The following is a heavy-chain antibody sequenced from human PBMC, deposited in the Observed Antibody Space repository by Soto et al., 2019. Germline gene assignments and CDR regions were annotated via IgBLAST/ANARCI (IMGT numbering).Heavy chain of an antibody. Sequence: GGSLRLSCAASGFTFSSYGMHWVRQAPGKGLEWVAVISYDGSNKYYADSVKGRFTISRDNSKNTLYLQMNSLRAEDTAVYYCAKDYEVFRYFDWSPGPLYFCAQRTLVPVS. CDR1: GFTFSSYG. CDR3: AKDYEVFRYFDWSPGPLYF. J-gene: IGHJ4*01. CDR2: ISYDGSNK. V-gene: IGHV3-30*18. D-gene: IGHD3-9*01.